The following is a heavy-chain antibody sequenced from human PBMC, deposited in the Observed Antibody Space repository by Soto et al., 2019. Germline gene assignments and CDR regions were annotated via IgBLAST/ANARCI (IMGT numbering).Heavy chain of an antibody. CDR3: AKDRGYYDFWSGSADYDAFDI. V-gene: IGHV3-23*01. D-gene: IGHD3-3*01. CDR2: ISGSGGST. Sequence: GGSLRLSCAASGFTFSSYAMSWVRQAPGKGLEWVSAISGSGGSTYYADSVKGRFTISRDNSKNTLYLQMNSLRAEDTAVYYCAKDRGYYDFWSGSADYDAFDIWGQGTMVTVSS. J-gene: IGHJ3*02. CDR1: GFTFSSYA.